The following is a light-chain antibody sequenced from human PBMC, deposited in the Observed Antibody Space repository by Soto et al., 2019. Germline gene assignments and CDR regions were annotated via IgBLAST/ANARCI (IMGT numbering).Light chain of an antibody. CDR3: ASWDDSRKGV. CDR1: TSNIESHT. CDR2: TNN. V-gene: IGLV1-44*01. Sequence: QSVLTQPPSASGTPGQRITISCSGTTSNIESHTVNWYQQVPGTAPKLLINTNNQRPSGVPDRFSGFKSGASASLAINGLQSEDEATYYCASWDDSRKGVFGTGTKLTV. J-gene: IGLJ1*01.